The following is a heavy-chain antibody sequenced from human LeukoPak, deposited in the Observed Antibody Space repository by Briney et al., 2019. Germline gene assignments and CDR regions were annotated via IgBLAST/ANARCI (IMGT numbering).Heavy chain of an antibody. J-gene: IGHJ4*02. CDR3: AKDLVGSNPHDY. Sequence: PGGSLRLSCAASGFTFSNYAMTWVRQAPGKGLEWASGICSSGDYTYYADSVKGRFTISRDNSKNTLFLQMSSLRVEDTAVYYCAKDLVGSNPHDYWGQGTLVTVSS. CDR2: ICSSGDYT. D-gene: IGHD1-26*01. V-gene: IGHV3-23*01. CDR1: GFTFSNYA.